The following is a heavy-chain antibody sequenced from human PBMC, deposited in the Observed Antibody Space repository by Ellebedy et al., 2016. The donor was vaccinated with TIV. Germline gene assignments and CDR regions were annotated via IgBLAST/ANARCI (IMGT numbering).Heavy chain of an antibody. V-gene: IGHV3-7*01. CDR3: ATDGSYGDYLSPQHAFAI. Sequence: GGSLRLSCTASRFTFSTYWMTWVRQAPGKGLEWVANINQDGRQKYYVDSVKGRFTISRDNVKNSLYLQVRSLRAEETAVYYCATDGSYGDYLSPQHAFAIWGQGTMVTVSS. J-gene: IGHJ3*02. CDR1: RFTFSTYW. D-gene: IGHD4-17*01. CDR2: INQDGRQK.